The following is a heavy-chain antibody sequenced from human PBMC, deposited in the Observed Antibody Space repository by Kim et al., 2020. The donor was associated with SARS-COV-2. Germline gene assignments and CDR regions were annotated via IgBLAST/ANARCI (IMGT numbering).Heavy chain of an antibody. Sequence: GGSLRLSCAASGFTFSSYAMSWVRQAPAKALEWVSAISGGGGTTYYADSVKGRFTISRDNSKNTLYLHMNSLRAEDTAIYYCAKQVYGGNDYWGQGTLVTVSS. CDR1: GFTFSSYA. CDR3: AKQVYGGNDY. V-gene: IGHV3-23*01. D-gene: IGHD3-10*01. J-gene: IGHJ4*02. CDR2: ISGGGGTT.